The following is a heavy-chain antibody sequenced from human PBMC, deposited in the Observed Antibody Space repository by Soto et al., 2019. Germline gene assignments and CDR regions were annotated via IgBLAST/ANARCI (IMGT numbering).Heavy chain of an antibody. D-gene: IGHD3-3*01. CDR2: ISHDGSNQ. J-gene: IGHJ3*01. Sequence: QVQLVESGGGVVQPGRSLRLSCAPSGFSFSDFGMHWVRQAPGKGLEWVAAISHDGSNQYYGDSVKGRFSISRDHSNNRLYLQMNSLTAEDTAVYYCAKDSGLSDFGVLIHAFDVWGQGSRVTVSS. CDR1: GFSFSDFG. CDR3: AKDSGLSDFGVLIHAFDV. V-gene: IGHV3-30*18.